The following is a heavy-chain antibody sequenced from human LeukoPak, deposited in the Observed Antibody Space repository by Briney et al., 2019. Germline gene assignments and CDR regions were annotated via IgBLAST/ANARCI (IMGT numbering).Heavy chain of an antibody. Sequence: KTSETLSLTCAVDGGSFSGYYWSWIRQPPGKGLEWIGEINHSGSTNYNPSLKSRVTISVDTSKNQFSLKLSSVTAADTAGYYCATGSMVFRFGGLGYWGQGTLVTVSS. CDR1: GGSFSGYY. D-gene: IGHD2/OR15-2a*01. CDR2: INHSGST. V-gene: IGHV4-34*01. J-gene: IGHJ4*02. CDR3: ATGSMVFRFGGLGY.